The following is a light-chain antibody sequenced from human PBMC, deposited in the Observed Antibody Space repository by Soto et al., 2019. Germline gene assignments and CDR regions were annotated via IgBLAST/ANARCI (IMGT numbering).Light chain of an antibody. CDR3: SSYTNRNTLV. Sequence: QSVLTQPASVSGSPGQSITISCTGTSSDVGGYNFVSWYQQHPGKAPKLMIYDVTNRPSGVSNRFSGSKSGNTPSLTISGLQAEDEADYYCSSYTNRNTLVFGGGTKLTVL. CDR1: SSDVGGYNF. J-gene: IGLJ2*01. CDR2: DVT. V-gene: IGLV2-14*03.